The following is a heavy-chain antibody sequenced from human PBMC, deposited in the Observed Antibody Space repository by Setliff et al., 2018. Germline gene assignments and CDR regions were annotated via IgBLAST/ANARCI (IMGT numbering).Heavy chain of an antibody. D-gene: IGHD2-2*01. CDR2: IKTDGGSI. V-gene: IGHV3-15*07. CDR1: GFTFSYAW. Sequence: PGKSLKISCAVSGFTFSYAWMHWVRQAPGKGLEWVGRIKTDGGSIDYAAPVKDRFTISRDDSKATLYLYMDSLKTEDTAVYYCTTDRAGCYGTTCFNAFEIWGHGTMVTVSS. J-gene: IGHJ3*02. CDR3: TTDRAGCYGTTCFNAFEI.